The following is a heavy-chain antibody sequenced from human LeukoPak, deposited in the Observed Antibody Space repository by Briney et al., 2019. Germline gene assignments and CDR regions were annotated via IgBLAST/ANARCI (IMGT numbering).Heavy chain of an antibody. CDR2: IKSKTDGGTT. D-gene: IGHD3-22*01. V-gene: IGHV3-15*01. CDR3: TTDYYYDSGWAAFDI. CDR1: GFTFSNAW. J-gene: IGHJ3*02. Sequence: GGSLRLSCAASGFTFSNAWMSWVRQAPGKGLEWVGCIKSKTDGGTTDYAAPVKGRFTISRDDSKNTLYLQMNSLKTEDTAVYYCTTDYYYDSGWAAFDIWGQGTMVTVSS.